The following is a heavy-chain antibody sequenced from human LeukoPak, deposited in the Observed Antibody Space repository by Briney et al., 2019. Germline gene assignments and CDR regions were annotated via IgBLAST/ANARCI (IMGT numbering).Heavy chain of an antibody. D-gene: IGHD3-3*01. J-gene: IGHJ4*02. CDR1: GYSFSTHW. V-gene: IGHV5-51*01. CDR3: ARLRREYDLLSGFGY. CDR2: IYPADPDT. Sequence: GESLKISCEASGYSFSTHWIAWVRQMPGKGLEWMGLIYPADPDTRYSPSFQGQVTISADKSLSTAFLQWSSLTASDTAIYYCARLRREYDLLSGFGYWGQGTLVSVSS.